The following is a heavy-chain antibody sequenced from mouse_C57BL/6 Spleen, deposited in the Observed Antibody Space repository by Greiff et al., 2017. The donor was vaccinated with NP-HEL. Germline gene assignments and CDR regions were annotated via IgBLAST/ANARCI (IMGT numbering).Heavy chain of an antibody. CDR3: ARREQLRLRDYYAMDY. J-gene: IGHJ4*01. V-gene: IGHV1-53*01. Sequence: QVQLQQPGTELVKPGASVKLSCKASGYTFTSYWMHWVKQRPGQGLEWIGNINPSNGGTNYNEKFKSKATLTVDKSSSTAYMQLSSLTSEDSAVYYCARREQLRLRDYYAMDYWGQGTSVTVSS. D-gene: IGHD3-2*02. CDR1: GYTFTSYW. CDR2: INPSNGGT.